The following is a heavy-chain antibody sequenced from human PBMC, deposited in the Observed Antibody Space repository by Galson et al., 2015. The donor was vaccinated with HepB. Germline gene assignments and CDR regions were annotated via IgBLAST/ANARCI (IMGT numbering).Heavy chain of an antibody. V-gene: IGHV1-2*06. J-gene: IGHJ5*02. CDR2: INPNSGGT. Sequence: SVKVSCKASGYTFSGYYMHWVRQAPGQGLEWMGRINPNSGGTNYAQKFQGRFTMTRDTSISTAYMELSRLRSDGTAVYYCVRNDDFWCGYKNPFDPWGQGTLVTVSS. D-gene: IGHD3-3*01. CDR3: VRNDDFWCGYKNPFDP. CDR1: GYTFSGYY.